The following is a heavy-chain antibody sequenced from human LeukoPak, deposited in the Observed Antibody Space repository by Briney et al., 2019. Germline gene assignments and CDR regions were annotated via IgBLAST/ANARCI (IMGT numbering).Heavy chain of an antibody. J-gene: IGHJ6*03. Sequence: SVKVSCKASGGTFSSYAISWVRQAPGQGLEWMGGIIPIFGTANYAQKFQGRVTITTDESTSTAYMELSSLRSEDTAVYYCARDRNRYSSSSGYYYMDVWGKGTTVTVSS. CDR1: GGTFSSYA. CDR2: IIPIFGTA. D-gene: IGHD6-6*01. CDR3: ARDRNRYSSSSGYYYMDV. V-gene: IGHV1-69*05.